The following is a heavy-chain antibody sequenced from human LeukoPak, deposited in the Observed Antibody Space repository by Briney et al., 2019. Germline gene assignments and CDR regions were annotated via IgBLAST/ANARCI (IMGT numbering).Heavy chain of an antibody. Sequence: GGSLRLSCAASGFTFSSYAMSWVRQAPGKGLEWVAVISCDGSSKYYADSVKGRFTISRDNSKNTLYLQMNSLRAEDTAVYYCAKDLKGSSPVYGMDVWGQGTTVTVSS. D-gene: IGHD6-13*01. CDR2: ISCDGSSK. CDR1: GFTFSSYA. CDR3: AKDLKGSSPVYGMDV. V-gene: IGHV3-30*18. J-gene: IGHJ6*02.